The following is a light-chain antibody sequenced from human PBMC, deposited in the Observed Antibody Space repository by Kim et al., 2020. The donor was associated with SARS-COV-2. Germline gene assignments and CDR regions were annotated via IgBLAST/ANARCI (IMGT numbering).Light chain of an antibody. V-gene: IGKV1-39*01. J-gene: IGKJ1*01. Sequence: DIQMTQSPSSLSASVGDRVTITCRASQDISRYLNWYQQKPGKAPKLLIYTASSLQSGVPSRFTGSGSETDFTLTISSLQPEDVATYYCQQTYSASRTCGQGTKVDIK. CDR1: QDISRY. CDR2: TAS. CDR3: QQTYSASRT.